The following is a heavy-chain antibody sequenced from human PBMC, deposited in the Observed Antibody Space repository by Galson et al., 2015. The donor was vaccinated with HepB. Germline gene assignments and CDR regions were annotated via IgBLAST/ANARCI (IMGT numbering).Heavy chain of an antibody. V-gene: IGHV3-21*01. CDR2: ISSSSSYI. CDR3: ARDNDSSGWPLGY. J-gene: IGHJ4*02. CDR1: GFTYSSYS. D-gene: IGHD6-19*01. Sequence: SLRLSCATSGFTYSSYSMNWVRQAPGKGLEWVSSISSSSSYIYYADSVKGRFTISRDNAKNSLYLQMNSLRAEDTAVYYCARDNDSSGWPLGYWGQGTLVTVSS.